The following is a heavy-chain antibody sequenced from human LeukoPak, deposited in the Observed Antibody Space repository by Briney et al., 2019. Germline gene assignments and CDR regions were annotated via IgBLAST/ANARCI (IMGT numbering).Heavy chain of an antibody. CDR2: IYYSGST. Sequence: SETLSLTCTVSGGSISSYYWNWIRQPPGKGLEWIGYIYYSGSTNYNPSLKSRVTISVDTSKNQFSLKLSSVTAADTAVYYCARDPRGYNWSPGYWFDPWGQGTLVTVSS. J-gene: IGHJ5*02. CDR1: GGSISSYY. D-gene: IGHD1-20*01. V-gene: IGHV4-59*01. CDR3: ARDPRGYNWSPGYWFDP.